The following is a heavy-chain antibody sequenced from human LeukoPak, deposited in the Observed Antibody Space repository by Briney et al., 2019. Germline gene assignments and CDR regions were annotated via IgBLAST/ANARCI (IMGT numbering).Heavy chain of an antibody. D-gene: IGHD3-22*01. CDR2: INPNSGGT. CDR1: GYTFTDYF. Sequence: ASVKVSRKASGYTFTDYFIHWVRQAPGQGLEWMGWINPNSGGTNYAQNFQGRVTMTRDTSISTAYMELSRLRSDDTAVYYCARDLLMRDSSGYYSVSYYFDYWGQGTLVTVSS. V-gene: IGHV1-2*02. J-gene: IGHJ4*02. CDR3: ARDLLMRDSSGYYSVSYYFDY.